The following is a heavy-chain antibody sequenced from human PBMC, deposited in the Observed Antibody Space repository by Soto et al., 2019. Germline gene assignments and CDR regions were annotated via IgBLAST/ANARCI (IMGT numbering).Heavy chain of an antibody. J-gene: IGHJ5*02. CDR2: IIPIFGTA. CDR1: GYTFTSHG. Sequence: GASVKVSCKASGYTFTSHGISWGRQAPGQGLEWMGGIIPIFGTANYAQKFQGRVTITADESTSTAYMELSSLRSEDTAVYYCARDLGGIEYSSSSRFSLFDPWGQGTLVTVSS. CDR3: ARDLGGIEYSSSSRFSLFDP. V-gene: IGHV1-69*13. D-gene: IGHD6-6*01.